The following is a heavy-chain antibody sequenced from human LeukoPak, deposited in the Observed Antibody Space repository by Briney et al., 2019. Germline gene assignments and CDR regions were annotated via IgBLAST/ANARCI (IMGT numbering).Heavy chain of an antibody. J-gene: IGHJ5*02. V-gene: IGHV5-51*01. CDR2: IYPGDSRT. CDR3: ACREFYSPWPGP. CDR1: GYSFTSYW. D-gene: IGHD5-18*01. Sequence: GESLKISCKGSGYSFTSYWVGWVRQTPGKGLEWMGVIYPGDSRTRYNPSFEGQVTISADKSINTAYLQWSSLKASDTAMYYCACREFYSPWPGPWGQGTLVTVSS.